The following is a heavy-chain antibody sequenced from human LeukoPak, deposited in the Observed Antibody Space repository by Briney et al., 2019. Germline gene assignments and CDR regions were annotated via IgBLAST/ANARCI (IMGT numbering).Heavy chain of an antibody. CDR3: ARDPMGYYYYYMDV. CDR2: ISAYNGNT. Sequence: ASVKVSFQASGYTFTGYYMHWVRQPRGQGLDWMGWISAYNGNTNYAQKLQGRVTMTTDTSTSTAYMELRSLRSDDTAVYYCARDPMGYYYYYMDVWGKGTTVTVSS. J-gene: IGHJ6*03. CDR1: GYTFTGYY. V-gene: IGHV1-18*04. D-gene: IGHD5-24*01.